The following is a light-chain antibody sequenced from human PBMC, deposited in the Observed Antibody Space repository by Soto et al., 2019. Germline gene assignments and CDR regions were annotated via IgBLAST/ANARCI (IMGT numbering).Light chain of an antibody. CDR3: QKYNNDPLT. V-gene: IGKV1-27*01. CDR1: QSITNY. CDR2: AAS. J-gene: IGKJ4*01. Sequence: DIQMTQSPSSLSASVGDRVTITCRASQSITNYLAWYQQKPGKVPKLLIYAASTLQSGVPSRFSGSGSGTDFTLTISSLQPEDVATYYCQKYNNDPLTFGGGTKVDIK.